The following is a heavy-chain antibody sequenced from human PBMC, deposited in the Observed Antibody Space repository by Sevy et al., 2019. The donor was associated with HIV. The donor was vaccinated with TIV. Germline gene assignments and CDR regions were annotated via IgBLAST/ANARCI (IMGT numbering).Heavy chain of an antibody. D-gene: IGHD6-13*01. Sequence: GGSLRLSCAASGFTFSSYVMHWVRQAPGKGLEWVAIISYDGSNKYYADSVKGRFTISRDNSKNTLYLQMNSLRAEDTAVYYCARGPGAVIEAGPYYFDYWGQGTLVTVSS. CDR2: ISYDGSNK. V-gene: IGHV3-30*04. J-gene: IGHJ4*02. CDR1: GFTFSSYV. CDR3: ARGPGAVIEAGPYYFDY.